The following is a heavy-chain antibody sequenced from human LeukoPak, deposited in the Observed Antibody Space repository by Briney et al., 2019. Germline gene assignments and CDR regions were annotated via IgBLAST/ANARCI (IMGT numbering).Heavy chain of an antibody. CDR3: AKNLGPFDV. J-gene: IGHJ3*01. D-gene: IGHD3-16*01. CDR2: IGDAGT. V-gene: IGHV3-23*03. CDR1: GFTFNDFP. Sequence: GGSLRLSCAASGFTFNDFPMTWVRQAPGKGLEWVSSIGDAGTYYADSVKGRFTISRDNSKNMLYLQLNSLRAGDTAMYYCAKNLGPFDVRGQGTMVTVSS.